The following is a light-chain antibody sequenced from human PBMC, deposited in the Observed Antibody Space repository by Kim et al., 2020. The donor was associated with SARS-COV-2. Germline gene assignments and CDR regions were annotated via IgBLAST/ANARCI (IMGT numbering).Light chain of an antibody. J-gene: IGKJ1*01. CDR2: WAS. Sequence: DIVMTQSPDSLAVSLGERATINCKSSQSVLYSSNNKNYLAWYQQKAGQPPKLLIYWASTRESGVPDRFSGSGSGTDFTLTISSLQAEDVAVYYCQQYYSTPVTFGQGTKVDIK. CDR1: QSVLYSSNNKNY. CDR3: QQYYSTPVT. V-gene: IGKV4-1*01.